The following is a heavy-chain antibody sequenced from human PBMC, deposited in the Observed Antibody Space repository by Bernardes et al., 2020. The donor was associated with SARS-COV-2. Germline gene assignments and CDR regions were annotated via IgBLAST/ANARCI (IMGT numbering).Heavy chain of an antibody. CDR1: GFTFDDYA. CDR3: AKDHERLRLGELSLNFDY. D-gene: IGHD3-16*02. CDR2: ISGDGGST. J-gene: IGHJ4*02. V-gene: IGHV3-43*02. Sequence: GSLRLSCAASGFTFDDYAMHWVRQAPGKGLEWVSLISGDGGSTYYADSVKGRFTISRDNSKNSLYLQMNSLRTEDTALYYCAKDHERLRLGELSLNFDYWGQGTLVTVSS.